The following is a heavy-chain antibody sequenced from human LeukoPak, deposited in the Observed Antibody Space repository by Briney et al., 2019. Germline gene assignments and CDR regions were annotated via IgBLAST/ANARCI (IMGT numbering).Heavy chain of an antibody. CDR3: ARSQATAMVSDY. D-gene: IGHD2-2*01. V-gene: IGHV4-39*01. J-gene: IGHJ4*02. CDR1: GGSLNSSSYY. Sequence: PSETLSLTCTVSGGSLNSSSYYWGWIRQPPGKGLEWIGSIYYSGRTYYNPSLKIRVTIFVDTSKNQFCLKLNSVTAADTAVYYCARSQATAMVSDYWGQGTLVTVSS. CDR2: IYYSGRT.